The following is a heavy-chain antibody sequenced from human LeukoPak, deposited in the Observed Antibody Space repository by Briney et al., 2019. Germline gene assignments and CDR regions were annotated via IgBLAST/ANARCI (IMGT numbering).Heavy chain of an antibody. D-gene: IGHD5-18*01. V-gene: IGHV1-69*13. CDR3: ARQGDTAMVSHYYYGMDV. J-gene: IGHJ6*02. CDR1: GGTFISYA. CDR2: IIPIFGTA. Sequence: ASVKVSCKASGGTFISYAISWVRQAPGQGLEWMGGIIPIFGTANYAQKFQGRVTITADESTSTAYMELSSLRSEDTAVYYCARQGDTAMVSHYYYGMDVWGQGTTVTVSS.